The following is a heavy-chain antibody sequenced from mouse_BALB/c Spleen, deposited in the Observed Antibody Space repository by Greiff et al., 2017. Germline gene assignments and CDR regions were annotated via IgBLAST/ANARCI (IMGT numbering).Heavy chain of an antibody. J-gene: IGHJ4*01. D-gene: IGHD2-3*01. CDR2: INPYYGST. CDR1: GYSFTDYI. Sequence: VQLQQTGPELVKPGASVKISCKASGYSFTDYIMLWVKQSHGKSLEWIGNINPYYGSTSYNLKFKGKATLTVDKSSSTAYMQLNSLTSEDSAVYYCAVDGYYYAMDYWGQGTSVTVSS. CDR3: AVDGYYYAMDY. V-gene: IGHV1-39*01.